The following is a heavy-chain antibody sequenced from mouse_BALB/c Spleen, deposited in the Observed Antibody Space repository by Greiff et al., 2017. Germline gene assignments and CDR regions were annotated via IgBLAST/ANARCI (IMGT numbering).Heavy chain of an antibody. CDR2: IYPGNSDT. J-gene: IGHJ2*01. CDR1: GYTFTSYW. D-gene: IGHD1-2*01. V-gene: IGHV1-5*01. Sequence: EVQLQQSGTVLARPGASVKMSCKASGYTFTSYWMHWVKQRPGQGLEWIGAIYPGNSDTSYNQKFKGKAKLTAVTSTSTAYMELSSLTNEDSAVYYCTRGLITTATYFDYWGQGTTLTVSS. CDR3: TRGLITTATYFDY.